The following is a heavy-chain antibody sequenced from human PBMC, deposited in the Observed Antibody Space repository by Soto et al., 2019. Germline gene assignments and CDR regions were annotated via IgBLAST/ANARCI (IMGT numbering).Heavy chain of an antibody. V-gene: IGHV4-61*01. Sequence: SETLSLTCNVSGGSVNSGSYYWSRIRQPPGKGLEWIGYIYYSGSTNYNPSLKSRVTISVDTSKNQFSLKLSSVTAADTAVYYCARVAYGDYPFDYWGQGTLVTVSS. J-gene: IGHJ4*02. CDR1: GGSVNSGSYY. CDR2: IYYSGST. CDR3: ARVAYGDYPFDY. D-gene: IGHD4-17*01.